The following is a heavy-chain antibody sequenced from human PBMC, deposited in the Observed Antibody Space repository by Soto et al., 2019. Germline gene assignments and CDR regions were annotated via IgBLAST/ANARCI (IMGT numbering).Heavy chain of an antibody. V-gene: IGHV1-69*13. CDR2: IIPIFGTA. J-gene: IGHJ6*02. Sequence: GASVKVSCKASGGTFSSYAISWVRQAPGQGLEWMGGIIPIFGTANYAQKFQGRVTITADESTSTAYMELSSLRSEDTAVYYCARDLKELGSYYYYGMDVWGQGTTVTVSS. D-gene: IGHD7-27*01. CDR1: GGTFSSYA. CDR3: ARDLKELGSYYYYGMDV.